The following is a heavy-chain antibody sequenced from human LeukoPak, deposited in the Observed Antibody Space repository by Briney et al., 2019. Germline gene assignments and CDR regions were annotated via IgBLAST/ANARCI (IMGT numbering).Heavy chain of an antibody. J-gene: IGHJ4*02. V-gene: IGHV3-23*01. CDR1: GFTFSSYA. D-gene: IGHD3-22*01. Sequence: GGSLRLSCAASGFTFSSYAMSWVRQAPGKGLEWVSAISGSGGNTYYADSVKGRFTISRDNSKNTLYLQMNSLRAEDTAVYYCAKDLYYYDSSGYYYTFDYWGQGTLVTVSS. CDR2: ISGSGGNT. CDR3: AKDLYYYDSSGYYYTFDY.